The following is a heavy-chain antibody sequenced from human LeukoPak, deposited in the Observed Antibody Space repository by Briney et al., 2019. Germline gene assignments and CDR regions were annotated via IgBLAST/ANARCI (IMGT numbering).Heavy chain of an antibody. CDR1: GGSISSSSYY. CDR2: IYYSGST. CDR3: ARHIRTHDAFDI. D-gene: IGHD1-14*01. V-gene: IGHV4-39*01. J-gene: IGHJ3*02. Sequence: PSETLSLTCTVSGGSISSSSYYWGWIRHPPGKGLEWIGSIYYSGSTYYNPSLNSRVTISVDTSKNQFSLKLSSVTAADTALYYCARHIRTHDAFDIWGQGTMVTVSS.